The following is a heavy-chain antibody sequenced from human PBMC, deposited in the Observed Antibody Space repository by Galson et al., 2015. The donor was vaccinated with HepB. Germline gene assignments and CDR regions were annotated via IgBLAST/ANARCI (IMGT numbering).Heavy chain of an antibody. CDR3: ARGRILTGSDAFDI. D-gene: IGHD3-9*01. V-gene: IGHV3-74*01. J-gene: IGHJ3*02. CDR2: INSDETSI. CDR1: GFTFSRYW. Sequence: SLRLSCAASGFTFSRYWMHWVRQAPRKGLVWVARINSDETSITYADSVKGRFTISRDNAKNTLYLQMNSLRAEETAVYYCARGRILTGSDAFDIWGQGTMVTVSS.